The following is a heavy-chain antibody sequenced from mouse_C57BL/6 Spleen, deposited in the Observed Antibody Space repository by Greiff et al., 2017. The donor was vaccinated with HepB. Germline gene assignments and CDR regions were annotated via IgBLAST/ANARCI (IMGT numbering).Heavy chain of an antibody. CDR3: ARSEDSYAMDY. J-gene: IGHJ4*01. Sequence: QVQLQQPGAELVRPGSSVKLSCKASGYTFTSYWMDWVKQRPGQGLEWIGNIYPSDSETHYNQKFKDKATLTVDKSSSTAYMQLSSLTSEDSAVYYWARSEDSYAMDYWGQGTSVTVSS. V-gene: IGHV1-61*01. CDR1: GYTFTSYW. CDR2: IYPSDSET.